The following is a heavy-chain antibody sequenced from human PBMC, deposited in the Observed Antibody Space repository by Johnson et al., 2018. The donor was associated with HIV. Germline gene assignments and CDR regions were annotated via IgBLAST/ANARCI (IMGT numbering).Heavy chain of an antibody. CDR2: ISYDGGNI. CDR3: ARDGEWELSHSAFDI. CDR1: GFTFSSYA. V-gene: IGHV3-30*04. Sequence: QVQLVESGGGLVQPGRSLRLSCAASGFTFSSYAMHWVRQAPGKGLDWVAVISYDGGNIYYTDYVKGRFTISRDNSKNTLYRQMNSLRAEDTAVYYCARDGEWELSHSAFDIWGQGTMVTVSS. J-gene: IGHJ3*02. D-gene: IGHD1-26*01.